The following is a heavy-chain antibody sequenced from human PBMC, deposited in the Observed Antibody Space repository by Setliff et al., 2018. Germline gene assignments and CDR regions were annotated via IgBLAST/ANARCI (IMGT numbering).Heavy chain of an antibody. CDR1: GGSFSGYY. Sequence: ASETLSLTCAVYGGSFSGYYWSWIRQPPGKGLEWIGEINHSGSTNYNPSLKSRVTISVDTSKNQFSLKLSSVTAADTAVYYCARGKDYYDSSGYGRGDFDYWGQGTLVTVSS. J-gene: IGHJ4*02. CDR2: INHSGST. CDR3: ARGKDYYDSSGYGRGDFDY. D-gene: IGHD3-22*01. V-gene: IGHV4-34*01.